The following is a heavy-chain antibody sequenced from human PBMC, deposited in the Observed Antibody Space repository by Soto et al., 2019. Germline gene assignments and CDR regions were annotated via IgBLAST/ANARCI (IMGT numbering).Heavy chain of an antibody. Sequence: GGTLRLSCAASGFTFSSYWMSWVRQAPGKGLEWVANMKQDGSEKYYVDSVKGRFTISRDNAKNSLYLQMTSLRTEDTAVYYCACAGTSGCHYCYYGMDVWGQGTTVTVSS. CDR3: ACAGTSGCHYCYYGMDV. D-gene: IGHD5-12*01. V-gene: IGHV3-7*01. J-gene: IGHJ6*02. CDR1: GFTFSSYW. CDR2: MKQDGSEK.